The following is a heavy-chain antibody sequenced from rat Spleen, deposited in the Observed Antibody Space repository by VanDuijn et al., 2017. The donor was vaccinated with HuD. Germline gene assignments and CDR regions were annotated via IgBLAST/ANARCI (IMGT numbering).Heavy chain of an antibody. J-gene: IGHJ3*01. CDR1: GYSITSNY. CDR2: ISYSGST. V-gene: IGHV3-1*01. D-gene: IGHD1-12*01. CDR3: ARYAYDAPFAY. Sequence: EVQLQESGPGLVKPSQSLSLTCSVTGYSITSNYWGWIRKFPGNKMEWMGYISYSGSTSYNPSLKSRISITRDTSKNQFFLQLNSVTTEDTATCYCARYAYDAPFAYWGQGTLVTVSS.